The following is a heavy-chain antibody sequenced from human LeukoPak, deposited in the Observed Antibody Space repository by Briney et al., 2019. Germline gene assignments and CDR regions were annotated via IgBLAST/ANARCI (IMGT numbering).Heavy chain of an antibody. V-gene: IGHV1-2*02. CDR3: ARPPTTVTTYFDY. CDR1: GYIFTGYY. Sequence: ASVKVSCKASGYIFTGYYMHWVRQAPGQGLEWMGWINPNSGGTNYAQKFQGRVTMTRDTSISTAYMELSRLRSDDTAVYYCARPPTTVTTYFDYWGQGTLVTVSS. CDR2: INPNSGGT. J-gene: IGHJ4*02. D-gene: IGHD4-11*01.